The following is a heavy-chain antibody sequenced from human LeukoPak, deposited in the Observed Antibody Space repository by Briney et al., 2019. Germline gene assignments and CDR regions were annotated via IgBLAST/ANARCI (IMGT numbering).Heavy chain of an antibody. CDR1: GYTFTSYY. D-gene: IGHD3-3*01. CDR3: ARKGYYDFWSGYLTGHDAFDI. J-gene: IGHJ3*02. V-gene: IGHV1-46*01. Sequence: ASVKVSCKASGYTFTSYYIHWVRQAPGQGLEWMGLINPSGGSTSYAQKFQGRVTMTRDMSTSTVYMELSSLRSEDTAVYYCARKGYYDFWSGYLTGHDAFDIWGQGTMVTVSS. CDR2: INPSGGST.